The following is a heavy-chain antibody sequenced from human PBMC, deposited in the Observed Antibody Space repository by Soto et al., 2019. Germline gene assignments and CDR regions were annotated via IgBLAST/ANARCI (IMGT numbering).Heavy chain of an antibody. D-gene: IGHD3-9*01. CDR2: INHSGST. Sequence: SETMSLTCAVYVGSLSGYYWSWIRQPPGKGLEWIGEINHSGSTNYNPSLKSRVTISVDTSKNQFSLKLSSVTAADTAVYYCARGGKYYDILTGYYRSGYYYYYMDVWGKGTTVTVSS. CDR3: ARGGKYYDILTGYYRSGYYYYYMDV. CDR1: VGSLSGYY. J-gene: IGHJ6*03. V-gene: IGHV4-34*01.